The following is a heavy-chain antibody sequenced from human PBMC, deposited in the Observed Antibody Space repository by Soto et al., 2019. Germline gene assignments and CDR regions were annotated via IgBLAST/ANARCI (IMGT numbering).Heavy chain of an antibody. Sequence: GGSLRLSCAASGFNFINYGMGWVRQAPGKGLEWVSSISGSGGISYHADSVRGRIAISRDNSKNTLFLQMNNLHAEDTALYYCAGRGGVEVTGFVCWGQVTRVTV. CDR1: GFNFINYG. CDR3: AGRGGVEVTGFVC. J-gene: IGHJ6*02. CDR2: ISGSGGIS. V-gene: IGHV3-23*01. D-gene: IGHD3-22*01.